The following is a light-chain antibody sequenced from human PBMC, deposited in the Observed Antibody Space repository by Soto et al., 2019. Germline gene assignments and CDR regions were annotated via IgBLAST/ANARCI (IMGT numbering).Light chain of an antibody. CDR3: QEYSQWPLFT. CDR1: QSVSTN. V-gene: IGKV3-15*01. Sequence: EIVVTQSPGILSVSPGDRATLSCRASQSVSTNLAWYQQKPGQAPTLLIYAASTRATGIPARFTGSGSGTDFTLTISSLQSEDVAVYYCQEYSQWPLFTFGPGTRVDIK. CDR2: AAS. J-gene: IGKJ3*01.